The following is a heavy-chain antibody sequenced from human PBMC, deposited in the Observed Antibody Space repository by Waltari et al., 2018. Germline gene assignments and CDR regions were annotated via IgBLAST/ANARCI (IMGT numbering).Heavy chain of an antibody. D-gene: IGHD3-10*01. Sequence: EVQLVESGGGLVQPGGSLRLSCAASGFTFSSSGVHWVRHAPGKGLVWVSRINSDGSGTNYAGSVKGRFTISRDNAKNTLFLQMNSLRAEDTAVYYCARATNSDGGRAFDIWGQGTMVTVSS. CDR1: GFTFSSSG. CDR2: INSDGSGT. V-gene: IGHV3-74*01. CDR3: ARATNSDGGRAFDI. J-gene: IGHJ3*02.